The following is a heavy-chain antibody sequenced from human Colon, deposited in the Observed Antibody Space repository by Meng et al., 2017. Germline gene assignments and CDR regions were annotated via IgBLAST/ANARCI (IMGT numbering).Heavy chain of an antibody. CDR2: IYYSGST. J-gene: IGHJ5*02. V-gene: IGHV4-31*02. CDR1: GGSISTSGYY. CDR3: VRSSGWVKTGFDP. Sequence: QPQLQESGPGLVKPSEALSLTCSVSGGSISTSGYYWSWIRQHPGKGLEWIGYIYYSGSTYYNPSLKSRVTVSIDTSKNQFSLKLSSVSAADTAVYYCVRSSGWVKTGFDPWGQGTLVTVSS. D-gene: IGHD6-19*01.